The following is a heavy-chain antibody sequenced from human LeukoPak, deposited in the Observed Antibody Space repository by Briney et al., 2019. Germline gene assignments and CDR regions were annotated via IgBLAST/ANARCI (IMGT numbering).Heavy chain of an antibody. V-gene: IGHV3-64D*09. J-gene: IGHJ4*02. CDR2: VTSDGGST. CDR1: GFTFSGYA. D-gene: IGHD6-19*01. CDR3: VKSRPSGWNEYDY. Sequence: PGGSLRLSCSASGFTFSGYAMHWVRQAPGKGLEFVSAVTSDGGSTYYTDSMKGRFTISRDNSKNTLYLQMTSLRVEGTAVYYCVKSRPSGWNEYDYWGQGTLVTVSS.